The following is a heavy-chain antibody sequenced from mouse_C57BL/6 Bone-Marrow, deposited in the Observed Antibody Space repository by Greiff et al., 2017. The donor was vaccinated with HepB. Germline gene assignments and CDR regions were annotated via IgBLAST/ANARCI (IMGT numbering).Heavy chain of an antibody. V-gene: IGHV2-9-1*01. CDR1: GFSLTSYA. Sequence: VQLQESGPGLVAPSQSLSITCTVSGFSLTSYAISWVRQPPGKGLEWLGVIWTGGGTNYNSALKSRLSISKDNSKSQVFLKMNSLQTDDTARYYCASYYYGSSPFWSYAMDYWGQGTSVTVSS. J-gene: IGHJ4*01. D-gene: IGHD1-1*01. CDR3: ASYYYGSSPFWSYAMDY. CDR2: IWTGGGT.